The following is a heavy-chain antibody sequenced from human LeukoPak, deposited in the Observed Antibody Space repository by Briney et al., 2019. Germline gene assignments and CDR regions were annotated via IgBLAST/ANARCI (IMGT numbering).Heavy chain of an antibody. CDR3: ARVSGWFPDY. D-gene: IGHD3-10*01. CDR1: GGSISSYY. CDR2: IYYSGST. Sequence: PSETLSLTCTVSGGSISSYYWSWIRQPPGKGLEWIGYIYYSGSTNYNPSLKSRVTISVDTSKNQFSLKLSSVTAADTAVYYCARVSGWFPDYWGQGTLVTVSS. J-gene: IGHJ4*02. V-gene: IGHV4-59*01.